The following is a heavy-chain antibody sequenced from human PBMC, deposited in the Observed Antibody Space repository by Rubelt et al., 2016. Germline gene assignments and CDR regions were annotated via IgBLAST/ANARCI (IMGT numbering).Heavy chain of an antibody. CDR3: ARRQQLGPFDY. CDR2: IIPLFGTA. CDR1: GGTFRSYA. D-gene: IGHD6-13*01. Sequence: QVQLVQSGAEVKKPGSSVKVSCKASGGTFRSYAISWVRQAPGQGLQWMGGIIPLFGTATYAQKFQGRVTIIPDEYTSTSYMELSSLSAEDTAVYYCARRQQLGPFDYWGQGTLVTVSS. V-gene: IGHV1-69*01. J-gene: IGHJ4*02.